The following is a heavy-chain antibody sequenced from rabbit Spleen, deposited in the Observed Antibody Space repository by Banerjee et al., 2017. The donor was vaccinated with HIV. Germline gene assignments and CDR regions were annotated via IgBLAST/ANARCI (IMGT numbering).Heavy chain of an antibody. J-gene: IGHJ6*01. V-gene: IGHV1S40*01. CDR1: GFSFSGSSY. CDR2: IELGGSGFT. CDR3: ARDAGTSFSTYGMDL. Sequence: QSLEESGGDLVKPGASLTLTCTASGFSFSGSSYMCWVRQAPGKGLEWIACIELGGSGFTYFASWAKGRFTISKTSSTTVTLQMTSLTAADTATYFCARDAGTSFSTYGMDLWGQGTLVTVS. D-gene: IGHD8-1*01.